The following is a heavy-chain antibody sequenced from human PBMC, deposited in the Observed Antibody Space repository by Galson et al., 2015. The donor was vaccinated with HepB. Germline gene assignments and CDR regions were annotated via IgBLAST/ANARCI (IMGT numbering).Heavy chain of an antibody. D-gene: IGHD6-13*01. V-gene: IGHV2-26*02. CDR2: IFSNDGK. J-gene: IGHJ6*02. CDR1: GFSLSAHRMG. Sequence: PALVKPTPTLTLTCTVSGFSLSAHRMGVSWVRQPPGKALEWLAHIFSNDGKSYSAPLKSRLTISKDASKSQVVLIMTNMDPVDTATYYCARLIAASYLGGMDVWGQGTTVTVSS. CDR3: ARLIAASYLGGMDV.